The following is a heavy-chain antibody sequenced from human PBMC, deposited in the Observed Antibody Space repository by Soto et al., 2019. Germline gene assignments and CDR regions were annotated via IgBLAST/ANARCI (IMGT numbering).Heavy chain of an antibody. D-gene: IGHD3-22*01. CDR1: GGSVSSGSYY. CDR2: IYYSGST. J-gene: IGHJ4*02. Sequence: PSETLSLTCTVSGGSVSSGSYYWSWIRQPPGKGLEWIGYIYYSGSTKYNPSLKSRVTISVDTSKNQFSLKLNSVTAADTAVYYCARARYDSSGYYYFDYWGQGTLVTVSS. CDR3: ARARYDSSGYYYFDY. V-gene: IGHV4-61*01.